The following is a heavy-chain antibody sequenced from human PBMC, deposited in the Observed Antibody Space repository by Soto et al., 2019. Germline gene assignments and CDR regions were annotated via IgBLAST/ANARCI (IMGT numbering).Heavy chain of an antibody. CDR3: ARDPRPVRTTGTTIYYYYGMDV. J-gene: IGHJ6*02. Sequence: GGSLRLSCAASGFTFSGYWMHWVRQAPGKGLEWVAVISYDGSNKYYADSVKGRFTISRDNSKNTPYLQMNSLRAEDTAVYYCARDPRPVRTTGTTIYYYYGMDVWGQGTTVTVSS. D-gene: IGHD1-1*01. CDR2: ISYDGSNK. V-gene: IGHV3-30-3*01. CDR1: GFTFSGYW.